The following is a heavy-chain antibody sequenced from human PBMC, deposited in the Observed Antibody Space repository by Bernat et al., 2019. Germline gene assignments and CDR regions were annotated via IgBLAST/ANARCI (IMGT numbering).Heavy chain of an antibody. V-gene: IGHV4-59*01. CDR2: IYYNRVH. D-gene: IGHD6-13*01. Sequence: QVQLQASGPGLVKPSETLSLTCTVSGGSMGSYFWTWIRQPPGKGLEWIGYIYYNRVHLYNPSLKSRVTISVDTSTNHFSLRLTSVTAADTAVYFCVGEVRSSPYYYMDVWGKGTPVTVSS. J-gene: IGHJ6*03. CDR3: VGEVRSSPYYYMDV. CDR1: GGSMGSYF.